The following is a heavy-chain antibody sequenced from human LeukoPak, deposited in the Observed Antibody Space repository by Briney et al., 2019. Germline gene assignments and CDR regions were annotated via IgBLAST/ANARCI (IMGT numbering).Heavy chain of an antibody. CDR3: SRMNGRAVVAATDY. CDR1: GYTFTGYY. Sequence: ASVKVSRKASGYTFTGYYMHWVRQAPGQGLEWMGWINPNSGGTNYAQKFQGRVTMTRDTSISTAYMELSRLRSDDTAVYYCSRMNGRAVVAATDYWGQGTLVTVSS. D-gene: IGHD2-15*01. V-gene: IGHV1-2*02. J-gene: IGHJ4*02. CDR2: INPNSGGT.